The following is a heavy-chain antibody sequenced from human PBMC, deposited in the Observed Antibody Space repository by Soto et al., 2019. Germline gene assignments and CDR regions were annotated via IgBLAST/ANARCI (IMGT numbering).Heavy chain of an antibody. D-gene: IGHD3-3*01. J-gene: IGHJ5*02. CDR2: IYYSGST. Sequence: PSETLSLTCTVSGGYISSYYWSWIRQPPGKGLEWIGYIYYSGSTNYNPSLKSRVTIPVDTSKNQFSLKLSSVTAADTAVYYCARGGVTIFGGLNWFDPWGQGTLVTVSS. V-gene: IGHV4-59*01. CDR1: GGYISSYY. CDR3: ARGGVTIFGGLNWFDP.